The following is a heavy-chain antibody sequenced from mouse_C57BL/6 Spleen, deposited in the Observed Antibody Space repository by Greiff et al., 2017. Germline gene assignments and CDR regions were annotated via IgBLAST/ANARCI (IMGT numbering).Heavy chain of an antibody. CDR3: AKHEEYPFAY. CDR1: GFSLTSYG. D-gene: IGHD5-1*01. Sequence: VQVVESGPGLVAPSQSLSITCTVSGFSLTSYGVDWVRQPPGKGLEWLGVIWGGGRTNYNSALMSRLSISKDNSKSQVFLKMNSLQTDDTAMYYCAKHEEYPFAYWGQGTLVTVSA. J-gene: IGHJ3*01. CDR2: IWGGGRT. V-gene: IGHV2-9*01.